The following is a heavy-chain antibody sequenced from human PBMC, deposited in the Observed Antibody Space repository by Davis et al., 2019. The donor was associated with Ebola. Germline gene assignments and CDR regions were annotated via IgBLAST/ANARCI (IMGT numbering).Heavy chain of an antibody. Sequence: PSETLSLTCAVSGDSVSGTRWWTWVRQPPGKGLEWIGEIHHGGTTYSNPSLKSRVTMSVDTSKNQFSLQLSSVTAGDTAVYFCAGGDYSAYWGYCLDSWGQGTLVTVSS. V-gene: IGHV4-4*02. CDR2: IHHGGTT. D-gene: IGHD3-22*01. CDR3: AGGDYSAYWGYCLDS. J-gene: IGHJ4*02. CDR1: GDSVSGTRW.